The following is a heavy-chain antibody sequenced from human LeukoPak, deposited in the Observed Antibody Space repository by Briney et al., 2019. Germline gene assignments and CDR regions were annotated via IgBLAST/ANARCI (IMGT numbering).Heavy chain of an antibody. D-gene: IGHD3-10*01. CDR1: GGSISSYY. Sequence: SETLSLTCTVSGGSISSYYWSWIRQPAGKGLEWIGRIYTSGSTNYNPSLKSRVTMSVGTSKNQFSLKLTSVTAADTAVYYCARETYYHGSGSYPFDYWGQGTLVTVSS. CDR2: IYTSGST. CDR3: ARETYYHGSGSYPFDY. J-gene: IGHJ4*02. V-gene: IGHV4-4*07.